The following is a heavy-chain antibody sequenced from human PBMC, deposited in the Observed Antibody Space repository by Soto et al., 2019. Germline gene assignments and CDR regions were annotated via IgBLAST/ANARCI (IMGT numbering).Heavy chain of an antibody. D-gene: IGHD6-19*01. CDR3: ARGIEGWYQGRYSYGMDV. CDR2: IYYSVST. Sequence: QVQLQESGPGLVKPSETLSLTCTVSGGSVSSGSYYWSWIRQPPGKGLEWIGYIYYSVSTNYNPSLKSRVTISVDTSKNQFSLKLSSVTAADTAVYYCARGIEGWYQGRYSYGMDVWGQGTTVTVSS. CDR1: GGSVSSGSYY. V-gene: IGHV4-61*01. J-gene: IGHJ6*02.